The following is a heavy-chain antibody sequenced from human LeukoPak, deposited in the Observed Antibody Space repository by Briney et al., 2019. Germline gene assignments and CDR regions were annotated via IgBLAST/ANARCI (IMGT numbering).Heavy chain of an antibody. V-gene: IGHV4-38-2*02. D-gene: IGHD6-6*01. CDR1: GYSISSGYY. CDR3: ARVWSSSSGDYFDY. J-gene: IGHJ4*02. Sequence: PSETLSLTCTVSGYSISSGYYWGWIRQPPGKGLEWIGSIYHSGSTYYNPSLKSRVTISVGTSKNQFSLKLSSVTAADTAVYYCARVWSSSSGDYFDYWGQGTLVTVSS. CDR2: IYHSGST.